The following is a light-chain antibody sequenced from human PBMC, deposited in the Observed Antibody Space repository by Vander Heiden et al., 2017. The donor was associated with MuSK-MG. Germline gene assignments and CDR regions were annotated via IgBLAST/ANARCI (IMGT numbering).Light chain of an antibody. Sequence: SYELTPPPSASVSPGQTASLTCSGDKLGNKYGFWYQQKAGQSPVMVIYQDSKPAAGIPERFSGSSSGNTATLTISGTQDRDEADYYCQAWDSSTVIFGGGTKLTVL. J-gene: IGLJ2*01. CDR1: KLGNKY. CDR2: QDS. V-gene: IGLV3-1*01. CDR3: QAWDSSTVI.